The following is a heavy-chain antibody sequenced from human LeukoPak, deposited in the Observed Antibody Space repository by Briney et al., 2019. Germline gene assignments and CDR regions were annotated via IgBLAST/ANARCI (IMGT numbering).Heavy chain of an antibody. CDR3: ARERRLPTVTTPYYFDY. V-gene: IGHV1-69*13. J-gene: IGHJ4*02. CDR2: IIPIFGTA. Sequence: ASVKVSCKASGYTLTDHYVHWVRQAPGQGLEWMGGIIPIFGTANYAQKFQGRVTITADESTSTAYMELSSLRSEDTAVYYCARERRLPTVTTPYYFDYWGQGTLVTVSS. CDR1: GYTLTDHY. D-gene: IGHD4-17*01.